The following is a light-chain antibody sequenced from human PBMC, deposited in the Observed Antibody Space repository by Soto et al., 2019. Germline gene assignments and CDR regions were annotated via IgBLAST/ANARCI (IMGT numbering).Light chain of an antibody. Sequence: SVLTQPPSASGAHGKSVTIPCTGTRSDPGSSNYVSWYQQHPGKAPKLMIYEVSKRPSGVPDRFSGSKSGNTASLTVSGLQAEDEADYYCSSYAGSNLYVFGTGTKVTV. CDR3: SSYAGSNLYV. J-gene: IGLJ1*01. CDR2: EVS. V-gene: IGLV2-8*01. CDR1: RSDPGSSNY.